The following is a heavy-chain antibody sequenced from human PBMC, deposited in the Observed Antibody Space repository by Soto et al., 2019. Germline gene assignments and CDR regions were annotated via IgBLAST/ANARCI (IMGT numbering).Heavy chain of an antibody. CDR2: IWYDGSKK. J-gene: IGHJ4*02. V-gene: IGHV3-33*01. CDR1: GFTFSNNG. D-gene: IGHD6-19*01. CDR3: ARDAGKGVAPDY. Sequence: GGSLRLSCSASGFTFSNNGMHWVRQAPGKGLEWVAVIWYDGSKKHYADSVRGRFTISRDNSKNTVYLQMDSLRVEDTAVYYCARDAGKGVAPDYWGQGTLVTVSS.